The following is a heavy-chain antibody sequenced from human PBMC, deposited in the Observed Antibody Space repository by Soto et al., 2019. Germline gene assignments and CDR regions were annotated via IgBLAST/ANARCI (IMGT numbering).Heavy chain of an antibody. CDR3: AREPPMSTGY. CDR1: GYTFTSYG. D-gene: IGHD4-17*01. V-gene: IGHV1-18*01. CDR2: ISAYSGKR. Sequence: VQLVQSGPEVKKPGASVKVSCKASGYTFTSYGISWVRQAPGKGLEWLGWISAYSGKRNYTQKLQGRVTLTTDTSTGPAYMELRSLRSDDTAVYYCAREPPMSTGYWGQGTQVTVSS. J-gene: IGHJ4*02.